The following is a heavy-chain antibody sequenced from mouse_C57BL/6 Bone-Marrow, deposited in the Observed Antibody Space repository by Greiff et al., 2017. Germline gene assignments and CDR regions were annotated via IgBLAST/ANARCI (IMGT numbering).Heavy chain of an antibody. D-gene: IGHD1-1*01. CDR3: ARSNLLLRLYYFAY. V-gene: IGHV1-81*01. CDR1: GYTFTSYG. Sequence: VQGVESGAELARPGASVKLSCKASGYTFTSYGISWVKQRTGQGLEWIGEIYPRSGNTYYNETFKGKATLTADKSSSTAYMELRSLTSEDSAVYICARSNLLLRLYYFAYWGQGTTLTVSS. J-gene: IGHJ2*01. CDR2: IYPRSGNT.